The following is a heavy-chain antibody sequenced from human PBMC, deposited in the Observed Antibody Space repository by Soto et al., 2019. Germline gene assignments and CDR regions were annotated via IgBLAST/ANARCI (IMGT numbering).Heavy chain of an antibody. J-gene: IGHJ5*02. CDR1: GGSINSGDYY. CDR2: VYYSGRT. D-gene: IGHD6-13*01. CDR3: ARVSRSSWYRDCFDP. Sequence: SETLSLTCTVSGGSINSGDYYWSWIRQTPGKGLEWIGYVYYSGRTYYNPSLKSRLSMTIDTSKKQFSLKLDSVTAADTAVYYCARVSRSSWYRDCFDPWGQGTLVTVSS. V-gene: IGHV4-30-4*01.